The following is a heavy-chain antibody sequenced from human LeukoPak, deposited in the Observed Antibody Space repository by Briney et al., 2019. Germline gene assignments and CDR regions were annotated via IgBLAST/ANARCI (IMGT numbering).Heavy chain of an antibody. D-gene: IGHD3-22*01. V-gene: IGHV4-39*07. Sequence: PSETLSLTCTVSGGSISSSTYYWGWIRQSPGKGLEWIGSVHYSGGSYYNPSLKSRVTISLNTSKNQFSLKLSSVTAADTAVYYCAKGDDSSGYYSYWGQGTLVTVSS. CDR3: AKGDDSSGYYSY. CDR1: GGSISSSTYY. J-gene: IGHJ4*02. CDR2: VHYSGGS.